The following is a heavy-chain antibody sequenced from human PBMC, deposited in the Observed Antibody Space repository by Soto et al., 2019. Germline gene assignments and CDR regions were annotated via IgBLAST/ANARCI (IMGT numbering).Heavy chain of an antibody. D-gene: IGHD3-16*01. Sequence: ASVKVSCKASGYTFTSYGFSWVRQAPGQGLEWMGWINGYTGNTHYAQKFQGRVTMTTDTPTSTAYMELWTLISDDTAVYYCARSWVTGKGGMDVWGQGTTVTVSS. CDR1: GYTFTSYG. CDR2: INGYTGNT. CDR3: ARSWVTGKGGMDV. V-gene: IGHV1-18*01. J-gene: IGHJ6*02.